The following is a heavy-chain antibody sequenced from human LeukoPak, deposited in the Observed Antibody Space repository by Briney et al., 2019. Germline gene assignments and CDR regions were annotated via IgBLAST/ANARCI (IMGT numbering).Heavy chain of an antibody. J-gene: IGHJ4*02. CDR2: INHSGST. D-gene: IGHD1-1*01. Sequence: SETLSLTCAVYGGSFSGYYWSWIRQPPGKGLEWIGEINHSGSTNYNPSPKSRVTISVDTSKNQFSLKLSSVTAADTAVYYCAGSKGVPGTFDYWGQGTLVTVSS. V-gene: IGHV4-34*01. CDR3: AGSKGVPGTFDY. CDR1: GGSFSGYY.